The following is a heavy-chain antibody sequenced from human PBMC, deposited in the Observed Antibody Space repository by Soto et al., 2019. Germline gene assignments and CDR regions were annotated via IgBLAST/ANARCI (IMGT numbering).Heavy chain of an antibody. D-gene: IGHD2-15*01. Sequence: GGSLRLSCVASRFSFSSYAMSWVRQAPGTGLECVSVISGGGETTYYADSVKGRFTISRDNSKNTLFLQMSSLRAEDTALYFCAKDLSLNGGNTDGYFDYWGQGTRVTVSS. CDR1: RFSFSSYA. CDR2: ISGGGETT. J-gene: IGHJ4*02. CDR3: AKDLSLNGGNTDGYFDY. V-gene: IGHV3-23*01.